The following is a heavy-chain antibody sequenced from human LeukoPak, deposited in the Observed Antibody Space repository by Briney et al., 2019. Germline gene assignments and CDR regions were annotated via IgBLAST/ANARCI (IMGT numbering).Heavy chain of an antibody. J-gene: IGHJ5*02. CDR1: GGSINTYY. CDR2: IYYSGST. D-gene: IGHD6-19*01. V-gene: IGHV4-59*08. Sequence: SETLSLTCTVSGGSINTYYWSWIRQPPGKGLEGIGNIYYSGSTNYNPSLMSRVTISVDPSKNEFSLRLNSVTAADTAVYYCARAGSVAGTHWFDPWGQGTLVTGSS. CDR3: ARAGSVAGTHWFDP.